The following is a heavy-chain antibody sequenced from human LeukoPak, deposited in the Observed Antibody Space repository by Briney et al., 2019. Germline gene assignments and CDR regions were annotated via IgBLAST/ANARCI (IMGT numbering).Heavy chain of an antibody. J-gene: IGHJ6*02. CDR3: ARADCGGDCRDPYYYYGMDV. Sequence: SAKVSCKASGGTFSSYAISWVRQAPGQGLEWMGRIIPIFGIANYAQKFQGRVTITADKSTSTAYMELSSLRSEDTAVYYCARADCGGDCRDPYYYYGMDVWGQGTTVTVSS. D-gene: IGHD2-21*02. V-gene: IGHV1-69*04. CDR1: GGTFSSYA. CDR2: IIPIFGIA.